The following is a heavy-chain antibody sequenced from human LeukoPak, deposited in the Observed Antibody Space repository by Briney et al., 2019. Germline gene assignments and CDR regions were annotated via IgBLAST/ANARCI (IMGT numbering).Heavy chain of an antibody. J-gene: IGHJ4*02. D-gene: IGHD6-13*01. CDR1: GFTFSSYA. CDR3: AKAMYSSSWYFDY. Sequence: GGSLRLSCAASGFTFSSYAMSWVRQAPGKGLEWVSAISGSGGGTYYADSVKGRFTISRDNSKNTLYLQMNSLRAEDTAVYYCAKAMYSSSWYFDYWGQGTLVTVSS. V-gene: IGHV3-23*01. CDR2: ISGSGGGT.